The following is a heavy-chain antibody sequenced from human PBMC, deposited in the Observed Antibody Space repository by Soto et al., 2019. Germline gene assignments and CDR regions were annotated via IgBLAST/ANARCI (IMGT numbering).Heavy chain of an antibody. CDR2: ISGSSRYT. CDR1: GFNFSDHY. D-gene: IGHD6-19*01. Sequence: GSLRLSCAASGFNFSDHYMNWIRQAPGKGLEWVSYISGSSRYTHFADSVKGRFTISRDNAKNSLYLQMNSLRAEDTAVYYCARHTSGSHYYDYWGQGTPLTLSS. V-gene: IGHV3-11*06. J-gene: IGHJ4*02. CDR3: ARHTSGSHYYDY.